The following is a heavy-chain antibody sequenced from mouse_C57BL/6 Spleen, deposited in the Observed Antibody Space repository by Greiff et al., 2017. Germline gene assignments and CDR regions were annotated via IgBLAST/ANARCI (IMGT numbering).Heavy chain of an antibody. J-gene: IGHJ2*01. CDR2: ISYDGSN. CDR3: AALRLLDY. D-gene: IGHD3-2*02. CDR1: GYSITSGYY. V-gene: IGHV3-6*01. Sequence: EVKVEESGPGLVKPSQSLSLTCSVTGYSITSGYYWNWIRQFPGNKLEWMGYISYDGSNNYNPSLKNRISITRDTSKNQFFLKLNSVTTEDTATYYCAALRLLDYWGQGTTLTVSS.